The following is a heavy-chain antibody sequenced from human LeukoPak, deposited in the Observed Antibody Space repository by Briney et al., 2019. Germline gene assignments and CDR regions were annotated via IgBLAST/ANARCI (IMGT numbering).Heavy chain of an antibody. CDR2: ISPSGTVI. V-gene: IGHV3-11*01. J-gene: IGHJ4*02. CDR3: ARDYNC. Sequence: TGGSLRLSCSASGFTFTDYYMSWIRQAPRKGLEWVSYISPSGTVIYYGDSVKGRFTIPRDNAKKSLYLQMNSLRAEDTAVYYCARDYNCWGQGTLVTVSS. CDR1: GFTFTDYY. D-gene: IGHD3-10*01.